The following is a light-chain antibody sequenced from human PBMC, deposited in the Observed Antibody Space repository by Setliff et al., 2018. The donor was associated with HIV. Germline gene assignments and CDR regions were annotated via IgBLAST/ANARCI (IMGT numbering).Light chain of an antibody. CDR1: SSDVGGYNY. CDR3: TSYAGSNNLGV. CDR2: EVS. J-gene: IGLJ1*01. V-gene: IGLV2-8*01. Sequence: QSALTQPPSASGSPGQSVTISCTGTSSDVGGYNYVSWYQQRPGKAPKLMIYEVSKRPSGVPDRFSGSKSGNTASLIVSGLQAEDEADYYCTSYAGSNNLGVFGTGTKV.